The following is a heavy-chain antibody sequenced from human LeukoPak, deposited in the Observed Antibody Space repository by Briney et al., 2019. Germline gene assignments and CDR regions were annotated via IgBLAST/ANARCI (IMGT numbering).Heavy chain of an antibody. J-gene: IGHJ4*02. Sequence: ASVRVFCKASGYSFTNYYMHCVRQAPGQGLEWMGMINPSGGSTTYAQKFQGRVTMTRGMSTSTVYMELSSLTSEDTGVYYCARTRGYYFDYWRQRRLDSDSS. CDR1: GYSFTNYY. CDR3: ARTRGYYFDY. V-gene: IGHV1-46*01. CDR2: INPSGGST.